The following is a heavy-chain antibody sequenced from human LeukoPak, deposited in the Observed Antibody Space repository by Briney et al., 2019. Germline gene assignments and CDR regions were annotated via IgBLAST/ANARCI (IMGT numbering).Heavy chain of an antibody. D-gene: IGHD1-14*01. CDR1: GFIFDDYA. CDR2: ISWNSGSI. CDR3: AKDIATGNRLYYFDY. Sequence: PGGSLRLSCAASGFIFDDYAMHWVRHAPGKGREWDSGISWNSGSIGYADSVKGRFTISRDNAKNSLYLQMNSLRAEDTALYYCAKDIATGNRLYYFDYWGQGTLVTVSS. V-gene: IGHV3-9*01. J-gene: IGHJ4*02.